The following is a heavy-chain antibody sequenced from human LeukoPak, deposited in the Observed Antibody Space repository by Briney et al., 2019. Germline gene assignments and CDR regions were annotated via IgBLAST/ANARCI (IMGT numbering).Heavy chain of an antibody. V-gene: IGHV3-21*01. D-gene: IGHD2-15*01. CDR1: GFTFSSYS. Sequence: PGGSLRLSCAASGFTFSSYSMNWVRQAPGKGLEWVSPISSSSSYIYYADSVKGRFTISRDNAKNSLYLQMNSLRAEDTAVYYCAREDCSGGSCCFDYWGQGTQVTVSS. J-gene: IGHJ4*02. CDR3: AREDCSGGSCCFDY. CDR2: ISSSSSYI.